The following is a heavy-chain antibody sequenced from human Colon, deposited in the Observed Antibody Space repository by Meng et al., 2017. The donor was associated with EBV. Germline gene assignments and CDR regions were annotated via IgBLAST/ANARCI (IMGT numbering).Heavy chain of an antibody. CDR1: GGSISSVYW. D-gene: IGHD5-18*01. V-gene: IGHV4-4*02. Sequence: QVPREESGPGLVKPSETLSLTCAGSGGSISSVYWWTWVRQSPGKGLEWIGEIYHSGSTNYNPSLKSRVTISVDKSKNQFSLKLTSVTAADTAVYYCARGGYYSFDYWGQRTLVTVSS. CDR3: ARGGYYSFDY. CDR2: IYHSGST. J-gene: IGHJ4*02.